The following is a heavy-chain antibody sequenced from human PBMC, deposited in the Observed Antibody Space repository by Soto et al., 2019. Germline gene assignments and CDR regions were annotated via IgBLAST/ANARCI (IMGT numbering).Heavy chain of an antibody. Sequence: QVQLVESGGDLVKPGGSLRLSCAASGYTFSDYYMSWIRQAPGKGLEWISYIDTSGTKIYYADSVKGRFTISRDNAKNSLYLEMNSMIDEDTAVYYCASHYDMWSGYLSPVDYWGHGTLVTVSS. V-gene: IGHV3-11*01. J-gene: IGHJ4*01. D-gene: IGHD3-3*01. CDR1: GYTFSDYY. CDR3: ASHYDMWSGYLSPVDY. CDR2: IDTSGTKI.